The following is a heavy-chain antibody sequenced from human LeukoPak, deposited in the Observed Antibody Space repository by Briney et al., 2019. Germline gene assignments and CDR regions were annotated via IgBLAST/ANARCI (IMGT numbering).Heavy chain of an antibody. Sequence: SETLSLTCTVSGGSISSYYWSWVRQPPGKGLEWIGYIYYSGSTNYNPSLKSRVTISVDTSKNQFSLKLSSVTAADTAVYYCARFASHGGKIDYWGQGTLVIVSS. J-gene: IGHJ4*02. CDR3: ARFASHGGKIDY. CDR1: GGSISSYY. V-gene: IGHV4-59*01. D-gene: IGHD4-23*01. CDR2: IYYSGST.